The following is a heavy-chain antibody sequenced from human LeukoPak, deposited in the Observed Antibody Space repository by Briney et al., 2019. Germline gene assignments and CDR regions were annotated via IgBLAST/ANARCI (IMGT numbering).Heavy chain of an antibody. CDR3: ARGLAGGYKSAEYFQH. J-gene: IGHJ1*01. CDR1: GYTFTSYG. Sequence: ASVKVSCKASGYTFTSYGISWVRQAPGQGLEWMGWISAYNGNTNYAQKLQGRVTMTRDTSISTAYMELSRLRSDDTAVYYCARGLAGGYKSAEYFQHWGQGTLVTVSS. D-gene: IGHD3-22*01. V-gene: IGHV1-18*01. CDR2: ISAYNGNT.